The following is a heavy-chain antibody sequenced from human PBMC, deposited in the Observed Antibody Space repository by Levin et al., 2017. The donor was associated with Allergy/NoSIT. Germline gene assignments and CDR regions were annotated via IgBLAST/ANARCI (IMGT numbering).Heavy chain of an antibody. Sequence: RSSETLSLTCAVYGGSFSGYYWSWIRQPPGKGLEWIGEINHSGSTNYNPSLKSRVTISVDTSKNQFSLKLSSVTAADTAVYYCARSVAGLDYWGQGTLVTVSS. D-gene: IGHD6-19*01. CDR2: INHSGST. J-gene: IGHJ4*02. CDR3: ARSVAGLDY. V-gene: IGHV4-34*01. CDR1: GGSFSGYY.